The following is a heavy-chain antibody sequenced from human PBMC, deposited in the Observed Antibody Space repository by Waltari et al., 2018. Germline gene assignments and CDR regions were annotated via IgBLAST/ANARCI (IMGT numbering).Heavy chain of an antibody. J-gene: IGHJ6*02. D-gene: IGHD3-22*01. CDR1: GRSISSGEDY. Sequence: QVQLQESGPGLVKPSQNLTLTCTVSGRSISSGEDYGSWHRQPPGKGLEWSGYIYYSWSTYYNPSLKSRVTISVDTSKNQFSLKLSSVTAADTAVYYCARDSSGYYPLGMDVWGQGTTVTVSS. CDR3: ARDSSGYYPLGMDV. CDR2: IYYSWST. V-gene: IGHV4-30-4*08.